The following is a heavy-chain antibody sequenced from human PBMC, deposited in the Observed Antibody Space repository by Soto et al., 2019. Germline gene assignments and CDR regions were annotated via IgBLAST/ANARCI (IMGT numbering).Heavy chain of an antibody. D-gene: IGHD3-3*01. V-gene: IGHV3-49*03. CDR2: IRSKAYGGTT. J-gene: IGHJ4*02. CDR3: TRDLYYDFWSGYPDY. CDR1: GFTFGDYA. Sequence: PGGSLRLSCTASGFTFGDYAMSWFRQAPGKGLEWVGFIRSKAYGGTTEYAASVKGRFTISRDDSKNIAYLQMDSLKTEDTAVYYCTRDLYYDFWSGYPDYWGQGTLVTVSS.